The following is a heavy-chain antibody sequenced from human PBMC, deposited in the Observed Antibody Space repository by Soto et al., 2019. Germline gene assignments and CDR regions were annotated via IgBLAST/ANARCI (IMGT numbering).Heavy chain of an antibody. CDR3: SPWSYSWGWYFGY. CDR2: ISYDGGNK. CDR1: GFTFRSYG. J-gene: IGHJ4*02. D-gene: IGHD6-19*01. Sequence: GGSLRLSCAASGFTFRSYGMHWVRQAPGKGLEWVAVISYDGGNKYYADSVKGRFTISRDNSKNTLYLQMNSLRAEDTAVYYFSPWSYSWGWYFGYWGQGTLVTVSS. V-gene: IGHV3-30*03.